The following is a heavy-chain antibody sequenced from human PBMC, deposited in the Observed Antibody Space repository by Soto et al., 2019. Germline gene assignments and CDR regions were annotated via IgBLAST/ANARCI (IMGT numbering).Heavy chain of an antibody. J-gene: IGHJ3*02. CDR3: ARGTRLTYYYDSSGYYRHHDAFDI. CDR1: GGTFSSYA. Sequence: SVKVSCKASGGTFSSYAISWVRQAPGQGLEWMGGIIPIFGTANYAQKFQGRVTITADESTSTAYMELSSLRSEDTAVYYCARGTRLTYYYDSSGYYRHHDAFDIWGQGTMVTVSS. V-gene: IGHV1-69*13. CDR2: IIPIFGTA. D-gene: IGHD3-22*01.